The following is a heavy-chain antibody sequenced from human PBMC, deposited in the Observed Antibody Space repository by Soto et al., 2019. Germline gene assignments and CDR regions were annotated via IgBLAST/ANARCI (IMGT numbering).Heavy chain of an antibody. Sequence: ETLSLTCAVYGGSFSGYYWSWIRQPPGKGLEWIGEINHSGSTNYNPSLKSRVTISVDTSKNQFSLKLSSVTAADTAVYYCARERRYYYDSSGYEPHDAFDIWGQGTMVTVSS. CDR2: INHSGST. CDR1: GGSFSGYY. V-gene: IGHV4-34*01. CDR3: ARERRYYYDSSGYEPHDAFDI. J-gene: IGHJ3*02. D-gene: IGHD3-22*01.